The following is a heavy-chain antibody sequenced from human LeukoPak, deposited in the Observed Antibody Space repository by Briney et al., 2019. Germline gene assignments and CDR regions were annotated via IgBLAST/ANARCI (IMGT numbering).Heavy chain of an antibody. CDR3: ARKYGSGSFDN. D-gene: IGHD3-10*01. Sequence: PGGSLRLSCAASGFTVSNNYMSWVRQAPGKGLEWVSVIGPSGAGTYYADSVKGRFTISRDNSKNTLSLQMNSLRAEDTAMYYCARKYGSGSFDNWGQGTLVTVSS. J-gene: IGHJ4*02. V-gene: IGHV3-53*01. CDR1: GFTVSNNY. CDR2: IGPSGAGT.